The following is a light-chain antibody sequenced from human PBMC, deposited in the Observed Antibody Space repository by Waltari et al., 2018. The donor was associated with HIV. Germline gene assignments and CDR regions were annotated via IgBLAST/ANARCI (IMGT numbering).Light chain of an antibody. Sequence: SYELTQPPSVSVSPGQTARITCSGDALSKQYAYWYQQKPGQDPVLMISKDSERPSGISERYTGSSSAKTVTLTISGVQAEDEADYDGQSTDTSGTYWVFGGGTKLTVL. CDR2: KDS. CDR1: ALSKQY. J-gene: IGLJ3*02. CDR3: QSTDTSGTYWV. V-gene: IGLV3-25*03.